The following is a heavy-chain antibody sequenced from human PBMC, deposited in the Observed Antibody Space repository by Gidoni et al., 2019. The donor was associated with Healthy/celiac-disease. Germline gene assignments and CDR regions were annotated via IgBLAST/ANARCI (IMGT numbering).Heavy chain of an antibody. CDR2: IYYSGST. CDR3: ARDIVVVVAATVD. J-gene: IGHJ4*02. Sequence: QLQLQASGPGLVKPSETLSLPCTVSGGSISSSSYYWGWIRQPPGKGLEWIGSIYYSGSTYYNPSLKSRVTISVDTSKNQFSLKLSSVTAADTAVYYCARDIVVVVAATVDWGQGTLVTVSS. V-gene: IGHV4-39*01. CDR1: GGSISSSSYY. D-gene: IGHD2-15*01.